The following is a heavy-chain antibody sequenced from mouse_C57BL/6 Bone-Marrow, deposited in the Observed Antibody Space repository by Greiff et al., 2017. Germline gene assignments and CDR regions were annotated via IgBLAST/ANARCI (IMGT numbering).Heavy chain of an antibody. Sequence: QVQLQQSGAELMKPGASVKLSCKATGYTFTGYWIEWVKQRPGHGLEWIGEILPGSGSTNYKEKFKGKATFTADTSSNTAYKQLSSLTTEDSAIYYCARGLMGWLLRMDYWGQGTSVTVSS. CDR2: ILPGSGST. CDR3: ARGLMGWLLRMDY. V-gene: IGHV1-9*01. J-gene: IGHJ4*01. CDR1: GYTFTGYW. D-gene: IGHD2-3*01.